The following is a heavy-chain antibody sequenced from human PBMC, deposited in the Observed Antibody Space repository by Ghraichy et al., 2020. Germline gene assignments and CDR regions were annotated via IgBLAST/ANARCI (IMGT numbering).Heavy chain of an antibody. D-gene: IGHD2-21*01. CDR3: ARGGGAGEVY. CDR2: ISSSSSYT. V-gene: IGHV3-11*06. CDR1: GFTFSDYY. J-gene: IGHJ4*02. Sequence: GSVKVSCAASGFTFSDYYMSWIRQAPGKGLEWVSYISSSSSYTNYADSVKGRFTISRDNAKNSLYLQMNSLRAEDTAVYYCARGGGAGEVYWGQGTLVTVSS.